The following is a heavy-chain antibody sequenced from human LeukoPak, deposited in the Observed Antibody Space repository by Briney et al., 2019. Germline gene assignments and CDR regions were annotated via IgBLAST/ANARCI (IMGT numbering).Heavy chain of an antibody. Sequence: PSETLSLTCTVSGGSISSGGYYWSWIRQHPGKGLEWIGYIYYSGSTYYDPSLKSRVTISVDTSKNQFSLKLSSVTAADTAVYYCARKEWVPYYFDSWGQGALVTVSS. J-gene: IGHJ4*02. CDR1: GGSISSGGYY. CDR2: IYYSGST. V-gene: IGHV4-31*03. D-gene: IGHD3-3*01. CDR3: ARKEWVPYYFDS.